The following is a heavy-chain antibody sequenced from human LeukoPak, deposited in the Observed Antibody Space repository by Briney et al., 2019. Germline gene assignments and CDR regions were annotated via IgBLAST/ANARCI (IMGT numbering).Heavy chain of an antibody. V-gene: IGHV3-21*01. Sequence: GGSLRLSCAASGFTFSKAWMNWVRQAPGKGLEWVSSISSSSSYIYYADSVKGRFTISRDNAKNSLYLQMNSLRAEDTAVYYCARDGYCTNGVCYGWFDPWGQGTLVTVSS. CDR2: ISSSSSYI. CDR1: GFTFSKAW. CDR3: ARDGYCTNGVCYGWFDP. D-gene: IGHD2-8*01. J-gene: IGHJ5*02.